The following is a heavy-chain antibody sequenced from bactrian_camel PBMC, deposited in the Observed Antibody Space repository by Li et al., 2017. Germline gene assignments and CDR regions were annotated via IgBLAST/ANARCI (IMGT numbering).Heavy chain of an antibody. CDR1: RFTFSSYD. Sequence: VQLVESGGGLVQPGGSLRLPCAASRFTFSSYDMSWVRQAPGKEREGVAGFDSDGTIRYLDSVMGRFTISQDNAKKTLNLQMDSLKPMDTAMYYCGSGLCGYRPDHWGQGTQVTVS. V-gene: IGHV3S10*01. CDR3: GSGLCGYRPDH. D-gene: IGHD2*01. CDR2: FDSDGTI. J-gene: IGHJ4*01.